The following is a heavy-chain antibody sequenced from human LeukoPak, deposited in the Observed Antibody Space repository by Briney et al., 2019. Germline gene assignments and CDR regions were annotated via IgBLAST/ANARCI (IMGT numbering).Heavy chain of an antibody. CDR2: IYYSGST. J-gene: IGHJ3*02. V-gene: IGHV4-30-4*08. CDR3: ARVGYSSSWYDAFDI. Sequence: PSETLSLTCTVSGGSISSGDYYWSWIRQPPGKGLEWIGYIYYSGSTYYNPSLKSRVTISVDTSKNQFSLKLSSVTAADTAVYYCARVGYSSSWYDAFDIWGQGTMVTVSS. D-gene: IGHD6-13*01. CDR1: GGSISSGDYY.